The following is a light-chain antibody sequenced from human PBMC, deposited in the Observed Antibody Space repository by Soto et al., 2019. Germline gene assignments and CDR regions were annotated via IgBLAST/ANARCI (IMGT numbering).Light chain of an antibody. CDR3: SSYTSSSTDVV. Sequence: QSALTQPASVSGSPGQSITISCTGTSSDVGGYNYVSWYQHHPGKAPKLMIYDVSNRPSGVSNRFSGSKSDNTASLTISGLQAEDEADYYCSSYTSSSTDVVFGGGTKLTVL. J-gene: IGLJ2*01. CDR2: DVS. V-gene: IGLV2-14*03. CDR1: SSDVGGYNY.